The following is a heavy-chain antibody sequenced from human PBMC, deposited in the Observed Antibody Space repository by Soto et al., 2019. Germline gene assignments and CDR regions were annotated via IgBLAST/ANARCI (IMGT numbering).Heavy chain of an antibody. V-gene: IGHV1-18*01. D-gene: IGHD5-18*01. Sequence: ASVKVSCKASGYTFTSYGISWVRQAPGQGLEWMGWISAYNGNTNYAQKLQGRVTMTTDTSTSTAYMELRSLRSDDTAVYYCARDLGYSYGYDYYCYGMDVWGQGTTVTVSS. CDR1: GYTFTSYG. CDR3: ARDLGYSYGYDYYCYGMDV. J-gene: IGHJ6*02. CDR2: ISAYNGNT.